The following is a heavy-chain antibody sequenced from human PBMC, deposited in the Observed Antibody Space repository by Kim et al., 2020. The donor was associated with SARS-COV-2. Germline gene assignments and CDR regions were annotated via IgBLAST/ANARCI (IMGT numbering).Heavy chain of an antibody. CDR2: INGSGGTT. CDR3: AKVRVSSPTPPDC. V-gene: IGHV3-23*01. CDR1: GFTFSSYA. J-gene: IGHJ4*02. Sequence: GGSLRLSCAASGFTFSSYAMTWVRQAPGKGLEWVSAINGSGGTTYYADSVKGRFTISRDNSKNTLYLQMNSLRAEDTAVYYCAKVRVSSPTPPDCWGQGTLVTVSS. D-gene: IGHD2-2*01.